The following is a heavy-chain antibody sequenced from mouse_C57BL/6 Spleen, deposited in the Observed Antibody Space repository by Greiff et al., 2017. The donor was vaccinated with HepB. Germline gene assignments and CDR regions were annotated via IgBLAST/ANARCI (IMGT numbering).Heavy chain of an antibody. Sequence: QVQLKESGAELVKPGASVKLSCKASGYTFTEYTIHWVKQRSGQGLEWIGWFYPGSGSIKYNEKFKDKATLTADKSSSTVYMELSRLTSEDSAVYFCARHEDKWAYGSSYPHYAMDYWGQGTSVTVSS. CDR3: ARHEDKWAYGSSYPHYAMDY. V-gene: IGHV1-62-2*01. J-gene: IGHJ4*01. CDR2: FYPGSGSI. CDR1: GYTFTEYT. D-gene: IGHD1-1*01.